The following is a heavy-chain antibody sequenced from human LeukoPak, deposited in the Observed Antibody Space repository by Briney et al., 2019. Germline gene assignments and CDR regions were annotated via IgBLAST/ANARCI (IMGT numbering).Heavy chain of an antibody. CDR1: GFPFSSSN. J-gene: IGHJ4*02. V-gene: IGHV3-21*01. Sequence: GGSLRLSCAASGFPFSSSNMNLVRQAPGKGLEWVSSISTSSSYIYYADSVKGRFTVSRDNAKKSLFLQMNSLRDEDTAVYYCARQQWLDGAYYFDYWGQGTLVTVSS. CDR3: ARQQWLDGAYYFDY. D-gene: IGHD6-19*01. CDR2: ISTSSSYI.